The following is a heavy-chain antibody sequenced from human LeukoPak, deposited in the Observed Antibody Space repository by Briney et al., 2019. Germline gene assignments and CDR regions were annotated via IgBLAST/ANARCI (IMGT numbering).Heavy chain of an antibody. V-gene: IGHV3-7*01. CDR1: GFTFSSYW. CDR2: IKQDGSEK. CDR3: ARDRTYDYYYYMDV. J-gene: IGHJ6*03. Sequence: PGGSLRLSCAASGFTFSSYWMSWVRQAPGKGLEWVANIKQDGSEKYYVDSVKGRFTISRDNAKNSLYLQMNSLRAEDTAVYYCARDRTYDYYYYMDVWGKGTTVTVSS. D-gene: IGHD5-12*01.